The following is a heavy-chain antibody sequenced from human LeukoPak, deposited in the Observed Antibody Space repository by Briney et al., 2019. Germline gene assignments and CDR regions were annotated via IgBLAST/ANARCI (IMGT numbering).Heavy chain of an antibody. Sequence: VSVKVSCKASGYTFTSYGISWVRQAPGQGLEWMGWISAYNGNTNYAQKLQGRVTMTTDTSTSTAYMELRSLRSDDTAVYYCARSLYYYDSSGYSGKDEYWGQGTLVTVSP. CDR3: ARSLYYYDSSGYSGKDEY. J-gene: IGHJ4*01. V-gene: IGHV1-18*01. CDR1: GYTFTSYG. D-gene: IGHD3-22*01. CDR2: ISAYNGNT.